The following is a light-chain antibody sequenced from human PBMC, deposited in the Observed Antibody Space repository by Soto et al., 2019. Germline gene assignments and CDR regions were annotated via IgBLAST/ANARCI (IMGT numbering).Light chain of an antibody. CDR3: SSYGGFNNVL. Sequence: QSALTQPPSASGSPGQSVTISCTGAGTDVGQYNYVSWYQQHPGKAPKLLIHHVSRRPSVVPARFSGSKSGNTASLTVSGLQTEDEADYYCSSYGGFNNVLFGGGTKLTVL. CDR2: HVS. J-gene: IGLJ2*01. CDR1: GTDVGQYNY. V-gene: IGLV2-8*01.